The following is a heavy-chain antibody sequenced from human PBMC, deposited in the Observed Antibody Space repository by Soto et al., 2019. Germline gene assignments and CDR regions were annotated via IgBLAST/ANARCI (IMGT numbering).Heavy chain of an antibody. CDR3: ARDRRVAGIINWFDP. V-gene: IGHV1-3*01. J-gene: IGHJ5*02. CDR1: GYTFTSYA. Sequence: QVQLVQSGAEVKKPGASVKVSCKASGYTFTSYAMHWVRQAPGQRLEWMGWINAGNGNTKYSQKFQGRVTITRDTSASTAYMELSSLRSEDTAVYYCARDRRVAGIINWFDPRGQGTLVTVSS. CDR2: INAGNGNT. D-gene: IGHD6-19*01.